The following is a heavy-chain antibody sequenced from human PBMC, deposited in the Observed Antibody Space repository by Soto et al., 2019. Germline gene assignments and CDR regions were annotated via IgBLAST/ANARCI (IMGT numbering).Heavy chain of an antibody. V-gene: IGHV4-4*02. CDR1: SGSISSSNW. D-gene: IGHD4-17*01. CDR2: IYHSGST. Sequence: TSETLSLTCAVSSGSISSSNWWSWVRQPPGKGLEWIGEIYHSGSTNYNPSLKSRVTISVDKSKNQFSLKLSSVTAADTAVYYCARDYGDYGDYFDYWGQGTLVTVSS. CDR3: ARDYGDYGDYFDY. J-gene: IGHJ4*02.